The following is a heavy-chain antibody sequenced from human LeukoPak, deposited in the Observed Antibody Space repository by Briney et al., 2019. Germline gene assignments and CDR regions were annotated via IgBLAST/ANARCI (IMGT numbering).Heavy chain of an antibody. CDR1: GFSFSSYA. Sequence: GGSRRLSCVGYGFSFSSYAMSWVRQAPGRRLEWVSGISGSDGNTYYAESVKGRFTISRDNSKNTLYLQMNRLRAEDTAVYYCARWGYCSGGSCPDVWGQGTTVTVSS. D-gene: IGHD2-15*01. CDR2: ISGSDGNT. CDR3: ARWGYCSGGSCPDV. V-gene: IGHV3-23*01. J-gene: IGHJ6*02.